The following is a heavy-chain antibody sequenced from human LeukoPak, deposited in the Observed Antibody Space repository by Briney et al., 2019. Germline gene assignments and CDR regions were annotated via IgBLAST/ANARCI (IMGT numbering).Heavy chain of an antibody. J-gene: IGHJ4*02. D-gene: IGHD3-10*01. CDR1: GYSYASYW. Sequence: GESLKISCKGSGYSYASYWISWVRQMPGKGLEWMGRIDPSDSYTNYSPSFQGHVTISADKSISTAYLQWSSLKASDTAMYYCARLSYYYGSGSYALGYWGQGTLVTVSS. CDR2: IDPSDSYT. CDR3: ARLSYYYGSGSYALGY. V-gene: IGHV5-10-1*01.